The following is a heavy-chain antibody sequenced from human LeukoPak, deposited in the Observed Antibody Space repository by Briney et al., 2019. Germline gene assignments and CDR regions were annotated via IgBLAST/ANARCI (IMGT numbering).Heavy chain of an antibody. CDR3: AREPGYYYDSSGLTDDAFDI. Sequence: GRSLRLSCAASGFTFSGYGLSWVRQAPGKGLEWVSAISGSGGSTYYADSVKGRFTISRDNAKNSLYLQMNSLRAEDTAVYYCAREPGYYYDSSGLTDDAFDIWGQGTMVTVSS. CDR1: GFTFSGYG. CDR2: ISGSGGST. J-gene: IGHJ3*02. V-gene: IGHV3-23*01. D-gene: IGHD3-22*01.